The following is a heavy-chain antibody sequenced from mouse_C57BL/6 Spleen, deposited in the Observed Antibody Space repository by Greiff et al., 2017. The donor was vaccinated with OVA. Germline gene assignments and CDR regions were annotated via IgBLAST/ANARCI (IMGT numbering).Heavy chain of an antibody. CDR2: IYPRSGNT. D-gene: IGHD1-1*01. Sequence: QVQLQQSGAELARPGASVKLSCKASGYTFTSYGISWVKQRTGQGLEWIGEIYPRSGNTYYNEKFKGKATLTADKSSSTAYMELRILTSEDSAVYFCARYYGSSYWYFDVWGTGTTVTVSS. V-gene: IGHV1-81*01. CDR1: GYTFTSYG. CDR3: ARYYGSSYWYFDV. J-gene: IGHJ1*03.